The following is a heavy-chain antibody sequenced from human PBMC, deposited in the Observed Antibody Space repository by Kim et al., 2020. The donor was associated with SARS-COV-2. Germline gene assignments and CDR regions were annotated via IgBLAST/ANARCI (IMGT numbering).Heavy chain of an antibody. CDR1: GFTFSDFY. J-gene: IGHJ5*02. Sequence: GGSLRLSCAASGFTFSDFYMSWIRQAPGKGLEWLSFITGSGDTIYYADSVKGRFTISRDNAKNSLYLQMNSLRAEDTAVYYCARNLGYCSDDFCYYFDPWGQGTLVTVSS. V-gene: IGHV3-11*01. CDR3: ARNLGYCSDDFCYYFDP. D-gene: IGHD2-15*01. CDR2: ITGSGDTI.